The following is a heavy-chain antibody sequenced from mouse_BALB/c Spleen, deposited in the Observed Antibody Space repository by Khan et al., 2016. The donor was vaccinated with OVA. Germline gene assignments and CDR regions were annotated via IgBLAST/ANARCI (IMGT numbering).Heavy chain of an antibody. CDR2: INPSTGYT. Sequence: VQLQQSGAELAKPGASVKMSCKASGYTFTSYWMHWVKQRPGQGLEWIGYINPSTGYTEYNQKFKDKATLTADKSSSTAYMQLSSLTSEDSAVYYCASYYGSSYFDVWGAGTTVTVSS. D-gene: IGHD1-1*01. V-gene: IGHV1-7*01. J-gene: IGHJ1*01. CDR1: GYTFTSYW. CDR3: ASYYGSSYFDV.